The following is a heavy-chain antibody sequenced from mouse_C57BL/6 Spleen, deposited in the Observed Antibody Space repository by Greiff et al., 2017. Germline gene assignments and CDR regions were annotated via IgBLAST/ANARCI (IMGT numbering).Heavy chain of an antibody. J-gene: IGHJ3*01. Sequence: EVKLVESGGDLVKPGGSLKLSCAASGFTFSSYGMSWVRQTPDKRLEWVATISSGGSYTYYPDSVKGRFTISRDNAKNTLYLQMSSLKSEDTAMYYCARHPSYYYGSSSWFAYWGQGTLVTVSA. V-gene: IGHV5-6*02. CDR1: GFTFSSYG. CDR2: ISSGGSYT. CDR3: ARHPSYYYGSSSWFAY. D-gene: IGHD1-1*01.